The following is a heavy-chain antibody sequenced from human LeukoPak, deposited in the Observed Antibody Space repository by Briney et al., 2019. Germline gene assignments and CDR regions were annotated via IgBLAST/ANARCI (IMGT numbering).Heavy chain of an antibody. Sequence: SETLSLACTVSGGSISSYYWSWIRQPPGKGLEWIGYIYYSGSTNYNPSLKSRVTISVDTSKNQLSLKLSSVTAAGTAVYYCARGGPDFWSGYRLYGMDVWGQGTTVTVSS. D-gene: IGHD3-3*01. CDR2: IYYSGST. V-gene: IGHV4-59*01. CDR1: GGSISSYY. J-gene: IGHJ6*02. CDR3: ARGGPDFWSGYRLYGMDV.